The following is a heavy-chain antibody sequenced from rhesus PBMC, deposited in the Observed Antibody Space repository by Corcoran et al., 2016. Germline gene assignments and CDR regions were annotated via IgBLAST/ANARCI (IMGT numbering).Heavy chain of an antibody. J-gene: IGHJ4*01. CDR1: GGSISSSY. Sequence: QLQLQESGPGLVKPSETLSVTCVVSGGSISSSYWSWIRQAPGKGLEWIGYIYGSGSSTNYNPYLKGRVTLSIDTAKTPLSLKLRSVTAADTAVYYCARGSPITIFGLVISEYFDYWGQGVLVTVSS. D-gene: IGHD3-3*01. CDR3: ARGSPITIFGLVISEYFDY. CDR2: IYGSGSST. V-gene: IGHV4-169*01.